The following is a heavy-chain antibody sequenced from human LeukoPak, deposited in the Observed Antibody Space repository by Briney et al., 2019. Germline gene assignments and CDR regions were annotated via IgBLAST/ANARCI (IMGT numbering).Heavy chain of an antibody. CDR2: IIPIFGTA. CDR3: ARPRVVAATVDAFDI. Sequence: ASVKVSCKASGGTFSSYAISWVRQAPGQGLEWMGGIIPIFGTANYAQKFQGRVTITADESTSTAYMGLSSLRSEDTAVYYCARPRVVAATVDAFDIWGQGTMVTVSS. CDR1: GGTFSSYA. D-gene: IGHD2-15*01. V-gene: IGHV1-69*13. J-gene: IGHJ3*02.